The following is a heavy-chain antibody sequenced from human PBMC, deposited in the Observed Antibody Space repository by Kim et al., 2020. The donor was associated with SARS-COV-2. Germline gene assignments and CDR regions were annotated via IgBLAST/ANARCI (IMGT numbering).Heavy chain of an antibody. Sequence: SETLSLTCAVSGGSMSSPNWWSWVRQPPGKGLEWIGEIHHSRSTNYNPSLKSRVTISVDKSKRQFSLKVTSATAADTAVYYCAGGLRRSPPRGSIMDVWGQGTTVTVS. CDR1: GGSMSSPNW. J-gene: IGHJ6*02. D-gene: IGHD2-15*01. CDR2: IHHSRST. CDR3: AGGLRRSPPRGSIMDV. V-gene: IGHV4-4*02.